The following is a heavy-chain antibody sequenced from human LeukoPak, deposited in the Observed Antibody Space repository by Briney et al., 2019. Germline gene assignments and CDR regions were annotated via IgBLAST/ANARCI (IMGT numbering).Heavy chain of an antibody. V-gene: IGHV3-23*01. CDR2: ISGSGDST. CDR3: AKVASGSYYNWPFDY. CDR1: GFTFSSHG. Sequence: GGSLRLSCAASGFTFSSHGMSWVRQAPGNRLEWGSAISGSGDSTYYADSVKGRFTISRDNSKNTLYLQMNSLRAEDTAVYYCAKVASGSYYNWPFDYWGQGTLVTVSS. D-gene: IGHD1-26*01. J-gene: IGHJ4*02.